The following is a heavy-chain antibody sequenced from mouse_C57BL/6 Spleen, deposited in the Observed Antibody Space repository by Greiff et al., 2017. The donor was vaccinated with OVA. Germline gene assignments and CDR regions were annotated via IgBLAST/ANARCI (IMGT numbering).Heavy chain of an antibody. CDR3: ARTMAVVAPYYAMDY. J-gene: IGHJ4*01. CDR1: GYTFTSYW. CDR2: IDPSDSET. V-gene: IGHV1-52*01. D-gene: IGHD1-1*01. Sequence: QVQLQQPGAELVRPGSSVKLSCKASGYTFTSYWMHWVKQRPIQGLEWIGNIDPSDSETHYNQKFKDKATLTVDKSSSTAYMQLSSLTSEDSAVYYGARTMAVVAPYYAMDYWGQGTSVTVSS.